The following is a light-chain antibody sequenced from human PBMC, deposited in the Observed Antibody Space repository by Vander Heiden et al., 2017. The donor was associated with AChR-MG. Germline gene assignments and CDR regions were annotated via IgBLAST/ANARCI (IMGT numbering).Light chain of an antibody. CDR3: CSYAGSYTVI. J-gene: IGLJ2*01. CDR2: DVT. Sequence: QSALTQPRSVSGSPGQSVTISCTGTSSDAANYNYVSWYQHHPGKAPKLMVYDVTKRPSGVPDRFSGSRSANTASLTISGLQAEDEADYYCCSYAGSYTVIFGGGTKLTVL. CDR1: SSDAANYNY. V-gene: IGLV2-11*01.